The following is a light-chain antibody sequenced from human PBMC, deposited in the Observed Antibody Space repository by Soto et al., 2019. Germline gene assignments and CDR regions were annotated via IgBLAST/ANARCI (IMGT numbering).Light chain of an antibody. CDR1: QSISSW. Sequence: DIQMTQSPSTLSASVGDRVTITCRASQSISSWLAWYQQKPGKAPRLLIYKASSLESGVPSRFSGSGSGTEFTLTISSLQPDDFATYYCQQYNNDSPWTFGQGTKVDIK. V-gene: IGKV1-5*03. CDR2: KAS. CDR3: QQYNNDSPWT. J-gene: IGKJ1*01.